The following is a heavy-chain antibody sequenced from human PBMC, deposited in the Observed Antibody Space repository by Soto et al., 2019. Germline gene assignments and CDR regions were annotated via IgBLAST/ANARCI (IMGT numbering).Heavy chain of an antibody. CDR2: IYTSASI. Sequence: TXSLTWSVSGADINTYSWTWIRQPAGKGLEWIGRIYTSASINYNPSLKGRVTLSVDTSTNQVSLRLASVTAADTAIYYCARDREAGYNFYYGMDVWGQGTTVTVSS. V-gene: IGHV4-4*07. D-gene: IGHD6-19*01. J-gene: IGHJ6*02. CDR1: GADINTYS. CDR3: ARDREAGYNFYYGMDV.